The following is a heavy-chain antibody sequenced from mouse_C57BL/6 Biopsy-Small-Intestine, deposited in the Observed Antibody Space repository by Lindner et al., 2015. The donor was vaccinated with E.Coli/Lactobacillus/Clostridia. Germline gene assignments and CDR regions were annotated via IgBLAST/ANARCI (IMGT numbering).Heavy chain of an antibody. CDR1: GYIFTSYG. CDR3: ARWGSHLEYGFDI. V-gene: IGHV1-66*01. D-gene: IGHD2-2*01. Sequence: SVKVSCKASGYIFTSYGISWVRQAPGQGLEWMGWIGAYNGNTKYGQKFQGRVTMTTDTSTSTAYMEMRSLRSDDTAVYYCARWGSHLEYGFDIWGQGTMVTVSS. J-gene: IGHJ3*01. CDR2: IGAYNGNT.